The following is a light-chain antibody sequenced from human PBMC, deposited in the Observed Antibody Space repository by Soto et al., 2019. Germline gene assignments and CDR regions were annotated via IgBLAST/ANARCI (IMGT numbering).Light chain of an antibody. CDR3: QQYSNWPPIT. CDR2: DTS. CDR1: QSVSIH. J-gene: IGKJ5*01. Sequence: ETVMTQSPGTLSVSLGERATLSCRASQSVSIHLAWYQQKPGQAPRLLIYDTSTRATGIPARLSGSGSGTEFTLTISSLQSEDFAVYYCQQYSNWPPITFGQGTRLEIK. V-gene: IGKV3-15*01.